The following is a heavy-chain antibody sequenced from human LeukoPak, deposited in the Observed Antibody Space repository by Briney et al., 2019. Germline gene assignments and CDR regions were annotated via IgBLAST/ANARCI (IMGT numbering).Heavy chain of an antibody. CDR2: IIPIFGTA. Sequence: SVKVSCKASGGTFSSYAISWVRQAPGQGLEWMGGIIPIFGTANYAQKFQGRVTITADESTSTAYMELSSLRSEDTAVYYCARAANLLGYCSGGSCYLDAFDIWGQGTVVTVSS. V-gene: IGHV1-69*13. CDR1: GGTFSSYA. D-gene: IGHD2-15*01. J-gene: IGHJ3*02. CDR3: ARAANLLGYCSGGSCYLDAFDI.